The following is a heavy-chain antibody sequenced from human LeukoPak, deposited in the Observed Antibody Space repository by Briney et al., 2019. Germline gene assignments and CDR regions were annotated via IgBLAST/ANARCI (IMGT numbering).Heavy chain of an antibody. CDR2: INHSGST. J-gene: IGHJ4*02. D-gene: IGHD6-13*01. Sequence: SETLSLTCAVYGGSFSGYYWSWIRQPPGKGLEWIGEINHSGSTNYNPSLKSRVTISVDTSKNQFSLKLSSVTAADTAVYYCVRGVYIAAAQYAYWGQGTLVTVSS. CDR1: GGSFSGYY. CDR3: VRGVYIAAAQYAY. V-gene: IGHV4-34*01.